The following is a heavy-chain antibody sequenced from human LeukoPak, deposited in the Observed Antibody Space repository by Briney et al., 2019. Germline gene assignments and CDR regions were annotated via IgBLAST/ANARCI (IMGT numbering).Heavy chain of an antibody. CDR2: ISSSGTTM. CDR1: GFTFRTYE. Sequence: GGSLRLSCVASGFTFRTYEMNWVRQAPGKGLEWVSFISSSGTTMYYADSVQGRSTISRDNTENSLSLQMNSLRAEDTALYFCARGGDYGDYFDYWGQGSLVTVSS. CDR3: ARGGDYGDYFDY. D-gene: IGHD4-17*01. V-gene: IGHV3-48*03. J-gene: IGHJ4*02.